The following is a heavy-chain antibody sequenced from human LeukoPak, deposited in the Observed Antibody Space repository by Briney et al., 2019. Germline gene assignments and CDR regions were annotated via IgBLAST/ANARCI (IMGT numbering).Heavy chain of an antibody. V-gene: IGHV4-39*01. CDR3: ARTLPRSISS. D-gene: IGHD2/OR15-2a*01. Sequence: SETLSLTCTVSGVSISSRSYYWGCIRQPPGKGLEWIGYIYYTGSTYYNPSLKSRVTISVDTSKNQFSLKLSSVTAADTAVYYCARTLPRSISSWGQGTLVTVPS. CDR1: GVSISSRSYY. J-gene: IGHJ5*02. CDR2: IYYTGST.